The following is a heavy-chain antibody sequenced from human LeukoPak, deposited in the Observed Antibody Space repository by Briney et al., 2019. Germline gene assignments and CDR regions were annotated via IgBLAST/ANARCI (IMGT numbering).Heavy chain of an antibody. Sequence: PGGSLRLSCAASGFTFSSYAMSWVRQAPGKGLEWVSAISGSGGSTYYADSVKGRFTISRDNSKNTLYLQMNSLRAEDTAVYYCAKDLNYCSSTSCYQVGDAFDIWGQGTMVTVSS. J-gene: IGHJ3*02. CDR3: AKDLNYCSSTSCYQVGDAFDI. CDR2: ISGSGGST. CDR1: GFTFSSYA. D-gene: IGHD2-2*01. V-gene: IGHV3-23*01.